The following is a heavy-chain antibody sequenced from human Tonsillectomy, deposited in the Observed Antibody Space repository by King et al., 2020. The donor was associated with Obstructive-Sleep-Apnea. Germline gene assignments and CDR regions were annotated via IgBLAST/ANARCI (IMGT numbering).Heavy chain of an antibody. Sequence: VQLVESGGGLVQPGGSLRLSCAASGFTFSSFSMNWVRQAPGKGLEWVSYISSSTSPIYYADSVKGRFTISRDNAKNSLFLQMNSLRAEDTSVYYFARGRWSYYYGMDVWGQGTTVTVSS. CDR2: ISSSTSPI. CDR3: ARGRWSYYYGMDV. V-gene: IGHV3-48*04. CDR1: GFTFSSFS. J-gene: IGHJ6*02. D-gene: IGHD4-23*01.